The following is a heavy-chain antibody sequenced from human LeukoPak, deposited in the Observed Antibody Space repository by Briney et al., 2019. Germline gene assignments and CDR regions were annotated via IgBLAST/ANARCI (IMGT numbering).Heavy chain of an antibody. CDR1: GFTFSDYY. J-gene: IGHJ6*03. Sequence: GGSLRLSCAASGFTFSDYYMSWIRQAPGKGLKWVSYISSSGSTIYYADSVKGRFTISRDNAKNSLYLQMNSLRAEDTAVYYCAKRGSYYYYMDVWGKGTTVTVSS. V-gene: IGHV3-11*04. CDR2: ISSSGSTI. CDR3: AKRGSYYYYMDV. D-gene: IGHD3-10*01.